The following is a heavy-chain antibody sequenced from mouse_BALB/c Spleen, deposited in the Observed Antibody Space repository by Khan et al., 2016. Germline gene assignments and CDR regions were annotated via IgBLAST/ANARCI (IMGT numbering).Heavy chain of an antibody. CDR3: ARGGNGGFAY. J-gene: IGHJ3*01. Sequence: EVELVESGPGLMKPSQSLSLTCSVTGYSITSGYYWNWIRQFPGNKLEWMGYISYDGSNNYNPSLKNRISITRDTSKNQFFLKLNSVTTEDTATYYCARGGNGGFAYWGQGTLVTVSA. V-gene: IGHV3-6*02. CDR1: GYSITSGYY. D-gene: IGHD1-1*02. CDR2: ISYDGSN.